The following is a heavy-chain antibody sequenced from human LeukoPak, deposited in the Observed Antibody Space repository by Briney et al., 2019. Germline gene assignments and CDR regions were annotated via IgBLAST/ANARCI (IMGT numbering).Heavy chain of an antibody. J-gene: IGHJ3*02. CDR1: GFTFTSYA. V-gene: IGHV3-23*01. CDR2: ISASGGST. Sequence: GGSLRLSCAASGFTFTSYAMSWVRQAPKKGLEWVSVISASGGSTNYADSVKGRFTISRDNSKNTLYLQMNSLRAEDTAVYYCAKEVGSYYDSSGYSGWEAFDIWGQGTMVTVSS. CDR3: AKEVGSYYDSSGYSGWEAFDI. D-gene: IGHD3-22*01.